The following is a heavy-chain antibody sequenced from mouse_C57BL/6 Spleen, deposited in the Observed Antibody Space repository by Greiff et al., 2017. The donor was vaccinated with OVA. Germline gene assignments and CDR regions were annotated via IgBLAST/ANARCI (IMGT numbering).Heavy chain of an antibody. J-gene: IGHJ4*01. Sequence: QVQLQQPGAELVKPGASVKLSCKASGYTFTSYWMHWVKQRPGRGLEWIGRIDPNSGGTKYNEKFKSKATLTVDKPSSTAYMQLSSLTSEDSAVYYCARRGRIYYGNYDAMDYWGQGTSVTVSS. CDR1: GYTFTSYW. CDR2: IDPNSGGT. D-gene: IGHD2-1*01. V-gene: IGHV1-72*01. CDR3: ARRGRIYYGNYDAMDY.